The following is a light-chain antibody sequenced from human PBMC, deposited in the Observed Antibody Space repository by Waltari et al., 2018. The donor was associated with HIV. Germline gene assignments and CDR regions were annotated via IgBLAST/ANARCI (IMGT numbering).Light chain of an antibody. Sequence: DIQMTQSPSSLSVSLGDTVTITCRASQFISRYLSWYQQTPGNAPKLLIYAASSLQRGVPSRFSGSGAGTDFTLTISGLQSEDFATYYCQQSYTNPYTFGLGTQVDIK. CDR2: AAS. V-gene: IGKV1-39*01. J-gene: IGKJ2*01. CDR1: QFISRY. CDR3: QQSYTNPYT.